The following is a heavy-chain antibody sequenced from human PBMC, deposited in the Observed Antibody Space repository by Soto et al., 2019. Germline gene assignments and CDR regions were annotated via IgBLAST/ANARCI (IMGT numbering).Heavy chain of an antibody. CDR2: IRSKANSYAT. D-gene: IGHD3-22*01. Sequence: PGGSLRLSCAASGFTFSGSAMHWVRQASGKGLEWVGRIRSKANSYATAYAASVKGRFTISRDDSKNTAYLQMNSLKTEDTAVYYCTRAYNYYDSSGYYPSDAFDIWGQGTMVTVSS. CDR3: TRAYNYYDSSGYYPSDAFDI. CDR1: GFTFSGSA. V-gene: IGHV3-73*01. J-gene: IGHJ3*02.